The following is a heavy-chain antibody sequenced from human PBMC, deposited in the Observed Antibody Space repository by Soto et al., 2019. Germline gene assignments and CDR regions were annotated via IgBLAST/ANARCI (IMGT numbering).Heavy chain of an antibody. CDR1: GYTFTGYY. D-gene: IGHD6-13*01. CDR3: ARVFSFIAAAGLDD. Sequence: APVKVSCKASGYTFTGYYKPWVRQAPLQGREWMGWINPNSGGTNYEQQFQGTVTMTRDTSISTADIELSRLRSDDTAVYYCARVFSFIAAAGLDDSGQETLVTVSS. J-gene: IGHJ4*02. CDR2: INPNSGGT. V-gene: IGHV1-2*02.